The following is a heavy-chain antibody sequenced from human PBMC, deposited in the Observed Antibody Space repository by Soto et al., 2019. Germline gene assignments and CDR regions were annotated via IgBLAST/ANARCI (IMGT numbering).Heavy chain of an antibody. V-gene: IGHV4-4*02. CDR1: GGSFTSNNW. CDR3: ASRDPGTSVDY. CDR2: IYRTGST. Sequence: QVQLQESGPGLVKPSGTLSLTCAVSGGSFTSNNWWTWVRQPPGQGLEWIGEIYRTGSTNYNPSLKSRVTIALDKSENQFSLQVTSLTAADTAVYYCASRDPGTSVDYWGQGTLVTFSS. D-gene: IGHD1-7*01. J-gene: IGHJ4*02.